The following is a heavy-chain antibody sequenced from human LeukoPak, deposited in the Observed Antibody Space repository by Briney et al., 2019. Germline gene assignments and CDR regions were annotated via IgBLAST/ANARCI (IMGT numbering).Heavy chain of an antibody. V-gene: IGHV3-30*02. J-gene: IGHJ6*03. Sequence: GGSLRLSCAASGFTFSSYGMSWVRQAPGKGLEWVAFIRYDGSNKYYADSVKGRFTISRDNSKNTLYLQMNSLRAEDTAVYYCAKASYGGYVAYYYYMDVWGKGTTVTISS. CDR3: AKASYGGYVAYYYYMDV. D-gene: IGHD5-12*01. CDR2: IRYDGSNK. CDR1: GFTFSSYG.